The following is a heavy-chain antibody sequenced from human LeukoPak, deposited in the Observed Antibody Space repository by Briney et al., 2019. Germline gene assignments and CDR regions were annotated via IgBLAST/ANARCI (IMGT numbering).Heavy chain of an antibody. V-gene: IGHV1-46*01. Sequence: GASVKVSCKASGYTFTSYYMHWVRQAPGQGLEWMGIINPSGGSTSYAQKFQGRVTMTRDMSTSTVYMELSSLRSEDAAVYYCARGRDYYDSSGYFEYWGQGTLVTVSS. CDR1: GYTFTSYY. D-gene: IGHD3-22*01. J-gene: IGHJ4*02. CDR2: INPSGGST. CDR3: ARGRDYYDSSGYFEY.